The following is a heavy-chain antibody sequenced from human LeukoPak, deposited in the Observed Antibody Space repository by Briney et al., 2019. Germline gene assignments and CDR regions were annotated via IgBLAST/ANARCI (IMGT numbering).Heavy chain of an antibody. V-gene: IGHV3-23*01. CDR3: ASTMIVVIIRYYFDY. D-gene: IGHD3-22*01. CDR2: ISGSGGST. CDR1: GFTFSSYA. Sequence: GGSLRLSCAASGFTFSSYAMSWVRQAPGKGLEWVSAISGSGGSTYYADSVKGRFTISRDISKNTLYLQMNSLRAEDTAVYYCASTMIVVIIRYYFDYWGQGTLVTVSS. J-gene: IGHJ4*02.